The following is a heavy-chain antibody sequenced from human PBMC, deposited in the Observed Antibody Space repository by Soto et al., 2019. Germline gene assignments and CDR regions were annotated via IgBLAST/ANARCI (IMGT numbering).Heavy chain of an antibody. J-gene: IGHJ2*01. CDR2: INSDGSST. V-gene: IGHV3-74*01. CDR3: ARGGSLNWDFDR. Sequence: EVQLVESGGGLVQPGGSLRLSCAASGFTFSSYWMHWVRQAPGKGLVWVSRINSDGSSTSYADSVKGLFTISRDKAKNTRYLQMNSLRAEDTAVYYCARGGSLNWDFDRWGRGTLVTVSS. D-gene: IGHD1-26*01. CDR1: GFTFSSYW.